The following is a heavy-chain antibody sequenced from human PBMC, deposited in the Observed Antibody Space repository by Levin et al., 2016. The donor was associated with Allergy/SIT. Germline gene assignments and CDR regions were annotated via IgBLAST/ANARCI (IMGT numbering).Heavy chain of an antibody. V-gene: IGHV1-18*01. CDR3: ARDGTGEQQLYWYFDL. J-gene: IGHJ2*01. Sequence: WVRQAPGQGLEWMGWISAYNGNTNYAQKLQGRVTMTTDTSTSTAYMELRSLRSDDTAVYYCARDGTGEQQLYWYFDLWGRGTLVTVSS. D-gene: IGHD6-13*01. CDR2: ISAYNGNT.